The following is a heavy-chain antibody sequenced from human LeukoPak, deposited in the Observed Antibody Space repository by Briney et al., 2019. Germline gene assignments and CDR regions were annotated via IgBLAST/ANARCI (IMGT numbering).Heavy chain of an antibody. J-gene: IGHJ3*02. D-gene: IGHD5-18*01. CDR2: ISSSGGTI. Sequence: GGSLRLSCAASGFSFSAYEFNWVRQAAGRGLECISYISSSGGTIDYTDSVKGRFTISRDNAKNSLFLQMNSLRAEDTAVYYCARGLGGYDAFDIWGQGTMVTVSS. CDR3: ARGLGGYDAFDI. CDR1: GFSFSAYE. V-gene: IGHV3-48*03.